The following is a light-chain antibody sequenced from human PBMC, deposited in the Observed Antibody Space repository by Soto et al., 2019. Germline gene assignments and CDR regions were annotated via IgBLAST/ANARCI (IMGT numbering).Light chain of an antibody. J-gene: IGLJ2*01. Sequence: QAVVTQEPSLTVSPGGTVTLTCGSSTVAVTSGHYPYWFQQKPGQAPRTLIYDTSNKHSWTPARCSGSLRGGKAAMTLSGAQHEDEAEYYFLLFYSGPGVFGGGTKVTVL. CDR2: DTS. CDR3: LLFYSGPGV. V-gene: IGLV7-46*01. CDR1: TVAVTSGHY.